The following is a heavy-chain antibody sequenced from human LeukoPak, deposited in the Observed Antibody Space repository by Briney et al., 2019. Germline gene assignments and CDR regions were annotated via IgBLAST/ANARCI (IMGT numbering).Heavy chain of an antibody. CDR2: IYSGGST. J-gene: IGHJ3*02. CDR1: GFTVSSNY. CDR3: ARDCGGDCSDAFDI. V-gene: IGHV3-53*01. D-gene: IGHD2-21*02. Sequence: PGGSLRLSCAASGFTVSSNYMSWVRQGPAKGLEWVSVIYSGGSTYYADSVMGRFTISRDNSKNTLYLQMNSLRAEDTAVYYCARDCGGDCSDAFDIWGQGTMVTVSS.